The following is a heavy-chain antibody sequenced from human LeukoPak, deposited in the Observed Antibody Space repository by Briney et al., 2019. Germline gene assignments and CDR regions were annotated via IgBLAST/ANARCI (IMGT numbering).Heavy chain of an antibody. CDR3: ARDYRDYYDSSGYYY. J-gene: IGHJ4*02. D-gene: IGHD3-22*01. CDR2: ISGSGGST. CDR1: GFTFSSYA. Sequence: GGSLRLSCAASGFTFSSYAMSWVRQAPGKGLEWVSAISGSGGSTYYADSVKGRFTISRDNSKNTLYLQMNSLRDEDTAVYYCARDYRDYYDSSGYYYWGQGTLVTVSS. V-gene: IGHV3-23*01.